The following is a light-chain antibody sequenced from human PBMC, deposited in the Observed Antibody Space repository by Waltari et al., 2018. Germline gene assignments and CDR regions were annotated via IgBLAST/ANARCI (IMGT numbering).Light chain of an antibody. CDR2: SSN. Sequence: QSVLTQPPSASGTPGQRVAISCSGSSSNIGRNTVNWYQQLPGTAPKLLIYSSNQRPSGVPDRVSGSKSGTSATLAISGLQSEDEADYYCAAWDDSLNGPWVFGGGTKLTVL. V-gene: IGLV1-44*01. J-gene: IGLJ3*02. CDR3: AAWDDSLNGPWV. CDR1: SSNIGRNT.